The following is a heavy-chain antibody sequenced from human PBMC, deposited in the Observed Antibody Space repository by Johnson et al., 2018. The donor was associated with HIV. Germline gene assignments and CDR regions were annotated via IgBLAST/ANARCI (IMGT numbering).Heavy chain of an antibody. V-gene: IGHV3-13*01. CDR3: ARGLGWNTNLAFDI. Sequence: VQLVESGGGLVQPGGSLRLSCAASGFTFSSYDMHWVRQATGKGLEWVSFIGTLADTHYAGSVKGRFTTSRKNDTTCVYHQMNSLGAGDTAVYYCARGLGWNTNLAFDIWGRGTVVTVSS. CDR1: GFTFSSYD. CDR2: IGTLADT. D-gene: IGHD1/OR15-1a*01. J-gene: IGHJ3*02.